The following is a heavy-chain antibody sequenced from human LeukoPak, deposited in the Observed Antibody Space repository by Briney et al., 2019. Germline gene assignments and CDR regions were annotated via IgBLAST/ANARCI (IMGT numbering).Heavy chain of an antibody. J-gene: IGHJ4*02. CDR1: GGSISSYY. CDR3: ARRPRYYYDSSGSEYYFDY. D-gene: IGHD3-22*01. V-gene: IGHV4-39*01. Sequence: SETLSLTCTVSGGSISSYYWGWIRQPPGKGLEWIGSIYYSGSTYYNPSLKSRVTISVDTSKNQFSLKLSSVTAADTAVYYCARRPRYYYDSSGSEYYFDYWGQGTLVTVSS. CDR2: IYYSGST.